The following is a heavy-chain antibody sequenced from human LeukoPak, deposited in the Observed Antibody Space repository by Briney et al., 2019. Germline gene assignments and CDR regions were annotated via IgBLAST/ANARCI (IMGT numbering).Heavy chain of an antibody. V-gene: IGHV1-2*02. D-gene: IGHD3-22*01. CDR3: ARVLRYYYDSSGDAFDI. Sequence: ASVKVSCKASGYTFTGYYMHWVRQAPGQGLEWMGWINPNSGGTNYAQKFQGRVTMTRDTSISTAYMELSRLRSDDTAVYYCARVLRYYYDSSGDAFDIWGQGTMVTVTS. J-gene: IGHJ3*02. CDR2: INPNSGGT. CDR1: GYTFTGYY.